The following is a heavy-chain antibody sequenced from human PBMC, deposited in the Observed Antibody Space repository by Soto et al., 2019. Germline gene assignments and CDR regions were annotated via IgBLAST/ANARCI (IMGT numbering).Heavy chain of an antibody. Sequence: GGSLRLSCAASGFTFSSFWMSWVRQAPGKGLEWVANIKTDGSETHYVDSVKGRFTIPRDIPKTSLFLQMNSLRVEDTAVYFCTSDRYPRFYHGSGSYPYYWGQGTPVTVSS. V-gene: IGHV3-7*03. D-gene: IGHD3-10*01. CDR1: GFTFSSFW. CDR2: IKTDGSET. CDR3: TSDRYPRFYHGSGSYPYY. J-gene: IGHJ4*02.